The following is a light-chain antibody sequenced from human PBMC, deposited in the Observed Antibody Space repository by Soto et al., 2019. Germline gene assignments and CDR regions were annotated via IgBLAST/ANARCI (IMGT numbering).Light chain of an antibody. CDR1: QNVLYHANNRSH. Sequence: DILLTQFPESLTVSPGERATITCESSQNVLYHANNRSHLSWYQQRPGQPPNLLIFWAAMRQSGGPGRFSGSGSGTHFTLTIANFQPEDGAFYHCQQFVTTPWTCGQGTRVEI. J-gene: IGKJ1*01. CDR3: QQFVTTPWT. CDR2: WAA. V-gene: IGKV4-1*01.